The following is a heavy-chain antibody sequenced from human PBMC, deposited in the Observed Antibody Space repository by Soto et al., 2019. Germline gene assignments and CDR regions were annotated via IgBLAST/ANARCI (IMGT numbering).Heavy chain of an antibody. V-gene: IGHV3-33*01. D-gene: IGHD3-22*01. CDR1: GFTFSSYG. CDR2: IWYDGSNK. Sequence: QVQLVESGGGVVQPGRSLRLSCAASGFTFSSYGMHWVRQAPGKGLEWVAVIWYDGSNKYYADSVKGRFTISRDNSKNTLYLPKNSLRAEDRAVYYCAREAPPVLWYASSGPDYWGQGTLVTVSS. J-gene: IGHJ4*02. CDR3: AREAPPVLWYASSGPDY.